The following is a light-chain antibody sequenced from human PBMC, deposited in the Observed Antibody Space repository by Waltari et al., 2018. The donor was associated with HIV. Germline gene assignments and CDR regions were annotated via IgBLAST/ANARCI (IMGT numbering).Light chain of an antibody. V-gene: IGKV1-39*01. J-gene: IGKJ2*01. Sequence: DLQMTQSPSSLSASVGDRVIITCRASQYISNYLSWYQQKPGKAPNLLIYGASSLQSGVPSRFIGSGFGTDFSLTISSLHPEDFALYFCQQTYSMYTFGQGTELEV. CDR1: QYISNY. CDR3: QQTYSMYT. CDR2: GAS.